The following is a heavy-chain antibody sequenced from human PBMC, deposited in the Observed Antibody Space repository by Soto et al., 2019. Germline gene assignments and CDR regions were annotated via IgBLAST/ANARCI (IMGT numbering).Heavy chain of an antibody. J-gene: IGHJ6*02. CDR1: GFTFSDYY. CDR2: ISSSGSTI. V-gene: IGHV3-11*01. Sequence: TGGSLRLSCAASGFTFSDYYMSWIRQAPGKGLEWVSYISSSGSTIYYADSVKGRFTISRDNAKNSLYLQMNSLRAEDTAVYYCARDAYDILTGYYERAYYYGMDVWGQGTTVTVSS. D-gene: IGHD3-9*01. CDR3: ARDAYDILTGYYERAYYYGMDV.